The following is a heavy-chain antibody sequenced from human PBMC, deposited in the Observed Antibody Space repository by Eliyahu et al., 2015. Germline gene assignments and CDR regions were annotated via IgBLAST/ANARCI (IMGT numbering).Heavy chain of an antibody. D-gene: IGHD1-26*01. CDR2: INPXSGDS. CDR1: GYNFTGHF. J-gene: IGHJ4*02. CDR3: ARDVLHDGAFDY. V-gene: IGHV1-2*02. Sequence: QVQLVQSGTEVKTPGASLRVSCKTSGYNFTGHFMXWVRQAPGQGLXWIGWINPXSGDSKFAQKFQGRVTLTRDTSIRTTYMDVSRLVSDDTAVYYCARDVLHDGAFDYWGQGTLVTVSS.